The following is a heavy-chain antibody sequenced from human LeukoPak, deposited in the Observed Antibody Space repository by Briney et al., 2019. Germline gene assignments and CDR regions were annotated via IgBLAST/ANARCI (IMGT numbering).Heavy chain of an antibody. J-gene: IGHJ4*02. CDR1: GFTFSSYA. Sequence: GGSLRLSCAASGFTFSSYAMSWVRQAPGKGLEWDSAISGSGGSTYYADSVKGRFTISRDNSKNTLYLQMNSLRAEDTAVYYCAKVEFTLWFGESHPSPAFDYWGQGTLVTVSS. CDR3: AKVEFTLWFGESHPSPAFDY. D-gene: IGHD3-10*01. CDR2: ISGSGGST. V-gene: IGHV3-23*01.